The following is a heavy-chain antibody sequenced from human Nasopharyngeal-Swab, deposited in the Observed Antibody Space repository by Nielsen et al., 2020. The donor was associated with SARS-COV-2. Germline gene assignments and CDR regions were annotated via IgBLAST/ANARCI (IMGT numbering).Heavy chain of an antibody. CDR1: GYTFTKFD. J-gene: IGHJ4*02. CDR3: ARAGKIQLWFNSLYYFDY. Sequence: ASVKVSCKASGYTFTKFDINWVRQATGQGLEWMGWMNTDSGDADYVQKFQGRVIMTRDTSMNTAFMELSSLRSEDTAVYYCARAGKIQLWFNSLYYFDYWGQGTLVTVSS. CDR2: MNTDSGDA. V-gene: IGHV1-8*01. D-gene: IGHD5-18*01.